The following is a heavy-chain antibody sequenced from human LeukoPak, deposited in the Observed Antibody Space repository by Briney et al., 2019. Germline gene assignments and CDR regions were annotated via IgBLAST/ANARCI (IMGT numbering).Heavy chain of an antibody. V-gene: IGHV3-20*04. Sequence: GGSLRLSSAASGFTFDDSGMGWVRQAPGKGLEWVSGINWNGGSTGYADSVKGRFTISRDNAKNSLYLQMNSLRAEDTALYYCAGESTYYYGSGSYYYDYWGQGTLVTVSS. D-gene: IGHD3-10*01. CDR1: GFTFDDSG. CDR2: INWNGGST. J-gene: IGHJ4*02. CDR3: AGESTYYYGSGSYYYDY.